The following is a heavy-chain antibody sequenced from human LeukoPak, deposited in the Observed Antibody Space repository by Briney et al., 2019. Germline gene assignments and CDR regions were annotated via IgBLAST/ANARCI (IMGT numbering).Heavy chain of an antibody. V-gene: IGHV4-34*01. CDR3: ARGRGGFTMVRGVMGPFAFDI. Sequence: SETLSLTCAVYGGSFSGYYWSWIRQPPGKGLEWIGEINHSGSTNYNPSLKSRVTISVDTSKNQFSLKLSSVTAAATAVYYCARGRGGFTMVRGVMGPFAFDIWGQGTMVTVSS. CDR1: GGSFSGYY. D-gene: IGHD3-10*01. J-gene: IGHJ3*02. CDR2: INHSGST.